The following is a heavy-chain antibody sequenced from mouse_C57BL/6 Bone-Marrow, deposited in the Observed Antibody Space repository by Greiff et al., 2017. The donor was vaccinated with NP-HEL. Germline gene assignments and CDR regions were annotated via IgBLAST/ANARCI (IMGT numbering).Heavy chain of an antibody. CDR3: AVDYSNYDYAMDY. Sequence: VQLQQPGAELVKPGASVKVSCKASGYTFTSYWMHWVKQRPGQGLEWIGRIHPSDSDTNYNQKFKGKATLTVDKSSSTAYMQLSSLTSEDSAVYYSAVDYSNYDYAMDYWGQGTSVTVSS. D-gene: IGHD2-5*01. CDR2: IHPSDSDT. J-gene: IGHJ4*01. CDR1: GYTFTSYW. V-gene: IGHV1-74*01.